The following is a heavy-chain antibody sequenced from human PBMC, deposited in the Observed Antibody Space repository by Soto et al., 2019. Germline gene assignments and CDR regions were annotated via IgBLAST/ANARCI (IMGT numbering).Heavy chain of an antibody. Sequence: GASVKVSCKASGFTFTISAVQWVLQARGQRLEWIGWIVVGSGNTNYAQKFQERVTITRDMSTSTAYMELSSLRSEDTAVYYCAADTLKWGVTGYYYYGMDVWGQGTTVTVSS. J-gene: IGHJ6*02. D-gene: IGHD1-26*01. CDR2: IVVGSGNT. CDR3: AADTLKWGVTGYYYYGMDV. CDR1: GFTFTISA. V-gene: IGHV1-58*01.